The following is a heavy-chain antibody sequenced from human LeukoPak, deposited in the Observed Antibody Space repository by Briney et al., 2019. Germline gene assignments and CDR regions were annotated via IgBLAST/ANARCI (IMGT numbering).Heavy chain of an antibody. CDR3: ARDRAYYYDSSGSLFDP. D-gene: IGHD3-22*01. CDR2: IYTSGST. Sequence: KPSETLSLTCTVSGGSISSYYWSWIRQPAGKGLEWIGRIYTSGSTNYNPSLKSRVTMSVDTSKNQFSLKLSSVTAADTAVYYCARDRAYYYDSSGSLFDPWGQGTLVTVSS. J-gene: IGHJ5*02. V-gene: IGHV4-4*07. CDR1: GGSISSYY.